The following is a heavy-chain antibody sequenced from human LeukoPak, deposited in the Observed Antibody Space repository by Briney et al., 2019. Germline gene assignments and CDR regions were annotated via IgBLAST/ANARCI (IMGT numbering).Heavy chain of an antibody. CDR2: IGGRGGST. D-gene: IGHD3-3*01. J-gene: IGHJ5*02. V-gene: IGHV3-23*01. Sequence: GGSLRLSCAASGFTFSSFTMTWVRQAPGKGLEWVSAIGGRGGSTYYADSLEGRFTISRDNSKNTLYLQMNSLRAEDTAVYYCARSEPYYDFWSGYSGGSVWFDPWGQGTLVTVSS. CDR1: GFTFSSFT. CDR3: ARSEPYYDFWSGYSGGSVWFDP.